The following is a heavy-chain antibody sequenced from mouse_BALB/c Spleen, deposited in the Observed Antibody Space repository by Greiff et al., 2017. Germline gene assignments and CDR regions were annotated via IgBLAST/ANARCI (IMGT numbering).Heavy chain of an antibody. V-gene: IGHV3-2*02. Sequence: EVQLQQSGPGLVKPSQSLSLTCTVTGYSITSDYAWNWIRQFPGNKLEWMGNISYSGSTSYNPSLKSRISITRDTSKNQFFLQLNSVTTEGTATYYGARSEYGNYDYYAMDYWGQGTSVTVSS. CDR2: ISYSGST. J-gene: IGHJ4*01. D-gene: IGHD2-10*02. CDR3: ARSEYGNYDYYAMDY. CDR1: GYSITSDYA.